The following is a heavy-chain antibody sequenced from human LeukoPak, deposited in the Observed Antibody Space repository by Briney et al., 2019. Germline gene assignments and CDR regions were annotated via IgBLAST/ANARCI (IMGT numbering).Heavy chain of an antibody. CDR2: ISSSGSTI. CDR3: ANIGYSSLPDYFDY. CDR1: GFTFSDYY. D-gene: IGHD6-13*01. J-gene: IGHJ4*02. Sequence: GGSLRLSCAASGFTFSDYYMSWIRQAPGKGLEWVSYISSSGSTIYYADSVKGRFTISRDNAKNSLYLQMNSLRAEDTAVYYCANIGYSSLPDYFDYWGQGTLVTVSS. V-gene: IGHV3-11*01.